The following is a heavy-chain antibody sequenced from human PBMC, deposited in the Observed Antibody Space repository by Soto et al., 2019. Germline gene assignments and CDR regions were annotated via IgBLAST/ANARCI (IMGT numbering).Heavy chain of an antibody. Sequence: QVQLQESGPGLVKPSETLSLTCTVSGDSIRPYYWTWIRQPPGKGLEWIGYVYYSGSVNYKSSLKSRGTMSVDTSKNQFSLRLNSVTAADTAVYYCARVTYDSFTAYSYYFDYWGQGTLVTVSS. D-gene: IGHD3-9*01. CDR3: ARVTYDSFTAYSYYFDY. CDR2: VYYSGSV. CDR1: GDSIRPYY. J-gene: IGHJ4*02. V-gene: IGHV4-59*01.